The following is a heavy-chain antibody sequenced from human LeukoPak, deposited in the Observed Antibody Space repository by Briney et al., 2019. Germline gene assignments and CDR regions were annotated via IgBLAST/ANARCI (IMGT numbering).Heavy chain of an antibody. Sequence: ASVKASCTPSGYTFTGYYMHSVRQAPGQGLEWMGWINPNSGGTNYAQKFQGRVTMTGDTSISTAYMELSRLRSDDTAVYYCARAHDYINYYSHDVDDSGEEGTVTVSS. V-gene: IGHV1-2*02. J-gene: IGHJ6*01. D-gene: IGHD4-11*01. CDR3: ARAHDYINYYSHDVDD. CDR2: INPNSGGT. CDR1: GYTFTGYY.